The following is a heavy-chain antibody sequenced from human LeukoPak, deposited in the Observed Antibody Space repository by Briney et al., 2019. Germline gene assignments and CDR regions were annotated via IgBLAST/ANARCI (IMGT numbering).Heavy chain of an antibody. Sequence: GGSLRLSCAASGFTFSTYYMAWVRQAPGKGLEWVANIKQDGSEKYYGGSVKGRFTISRDNAKNSLYLQLNSLGVEDTAVYFCAGGFGFLIESWGQGALVTVSS. CDR1: GFTFSTYY. CDR2: IKQDGSEK. J-gene: IGHJ4*02. D-gene: IGHD3-3*01. CDR3: AGGFGFLIES. V-gene: IGHV3-7*04.